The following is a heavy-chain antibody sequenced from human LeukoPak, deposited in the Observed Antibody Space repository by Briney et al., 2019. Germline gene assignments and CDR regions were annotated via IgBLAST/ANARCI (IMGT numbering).Heavy chain of an antibody. CDR2: MNPNSGNT. CDR1: GYTFTSYD. Sequence: ASVKASCKASGYTFTSYDINWVRQATGQGLEWMGWMNPNSGNTGYAQKFQGRVTMTRNTSISTAYMELSSLRSEDTAVYYCARGGVVSFAFDYWGQGTLVTVSS. J-gene: IGHJ4*02. V-gene: IGHV1-8*01. CDR3: ARGGVVSFAFDY. D-gene: IGHD3-10*01.